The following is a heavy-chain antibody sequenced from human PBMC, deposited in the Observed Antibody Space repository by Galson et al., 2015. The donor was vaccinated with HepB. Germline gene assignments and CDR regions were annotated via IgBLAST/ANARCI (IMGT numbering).Heavy chain of an antibody. CDR1: GFSFSNVW. D-gene: IGHD6-25*01. J-gene: IGHJ5*02. CDR2: IATKSDGGTT. V-gene: IGHV3-15*07. CDR3: ATSRAAS. Sequence: SLRLSCAASGFSFSNVWMHWVRQAPGKGLEWVGRIATKSDGGTTDYAASVKGRFTISRDDSKNTLYVQMSSLKIEDTAVYYCATSRAASWGQGTLVTVSS.